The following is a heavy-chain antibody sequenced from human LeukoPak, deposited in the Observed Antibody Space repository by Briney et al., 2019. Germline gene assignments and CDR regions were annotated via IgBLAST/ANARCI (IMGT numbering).Heavy chain of an antibody. J-gene: IGHJ4*02. CDR2: ISGSGGST. CDR3: AKATRITMVRGDTGYYFDY. V-gene: IGHV3-23*01. Sequence: PGGSLRLSCAASGFTFSSYAMSWVRQAPGKGLEWVSAISGSGGSTYYADSVKGRFTISRDNSKNTLYLQMNSLRAEDTAVYYCAKATRITMVRGDTGYYFDYWGQGTLVTVSP. CDR1: GFTFSSYA. D-gene: IGHD3-10*01.